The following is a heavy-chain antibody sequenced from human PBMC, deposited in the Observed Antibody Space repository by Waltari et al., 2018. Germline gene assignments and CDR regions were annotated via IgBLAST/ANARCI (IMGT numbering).Heavy chain of an antibody. CDR1: GYTFTSYA. CDR2: INAGNGNT. J-gene: IGHJ3*02. CDR3: AKAVGARGYDAFDI. V-gene: IGHV1-3*01. D-gene: IGHD1-26*01. Sequence: QVQLVQSGAEVKKPGASVKVSCKASGYTFTSYAMHWVRQAPGQRLEWMGWINAGNGNTKYSQKFQGRVTITRDTSASTAYMELSSLRSEDTAVYYCAKAVGARGYDAFDIWGQGTMVTVSS.